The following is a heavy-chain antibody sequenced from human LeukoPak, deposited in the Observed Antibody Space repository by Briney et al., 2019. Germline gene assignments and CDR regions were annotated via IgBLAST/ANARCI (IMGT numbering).Heavy chain of an antibody. CDR2: ISSSSRTI. J-gene: IGHJ4*02. D-gene: IGHD2-2*01. V-gene: IGHV3-48*02. Sequence: GGSLRLSCAASGFTFSSYGMIWVRQAPGKGLEGVSYISSSSRTIYYADSVKGRFTISRDDAKNSLYLQMNSLRDEDTAMYYCARDLGRFCTTTDCFHLYWGQGTLVTVSS. CDR1: GFTFSSYG. CDR3: ARDLGRFCTTTDCFHLY.